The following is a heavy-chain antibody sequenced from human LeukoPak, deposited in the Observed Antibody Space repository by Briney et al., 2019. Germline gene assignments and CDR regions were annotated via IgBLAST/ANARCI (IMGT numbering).Heavy chain of an antibody. CDR2: INPNNPAT. D-gene: IGHD6-6*01. Sequence: GASVKVSCKASGYTFNHNYLHWVRQAPGQGLEWMGWINPNNPATHSSHKFQGRVTMTSDSSISTVYLEVNRLKPDDTAAYFCARVRDYSNSPFNWFDAWGQGTLVIVSS. J-gene: IGHJ5*02. V-gene: IGHV1-2*07. CDR1: GYTFNHNY. CDR3: ARVRDYSNSPFNWFDA.